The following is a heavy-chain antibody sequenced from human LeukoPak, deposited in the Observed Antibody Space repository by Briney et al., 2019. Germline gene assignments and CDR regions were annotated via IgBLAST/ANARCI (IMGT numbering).Heavy chain of an antibody. CDR3: ARRKIEDLGLGGDAFDI. J-gene: IGHJ3*02. CDR1: GFSFDDYA. D-gene: IGHD3-10*01. CDR2: ISWNSGSI. V-gene: IGHV3-9*01. Sequence: GGSLRLSCAASGFSFDDYAMHWVRQVPGKGLEWVSGISWNSGSIGYADSVKGRFTISRDNAKNSLYLQMNSLRVEDTALYHCARRKIEDLGLGGDAFDIWGQGTMVTVSS.